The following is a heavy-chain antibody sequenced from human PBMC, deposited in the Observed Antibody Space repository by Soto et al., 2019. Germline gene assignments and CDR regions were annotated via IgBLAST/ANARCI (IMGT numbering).Heavy chain of an antibody. Sequence: ASVKVSCKASGYTFTSYYMHWVRQAPGQGLEWMGIINPSGGSTSYAQKFQGRVTMTRDTSTSTVYMELSSLRSEDTAVYYCARDKGGSYDSSGYYGYWGKGTRVTVSS. CDR3: ARDKGGSYDSSGYYGY. D-gene: IGHD3-22*01. V-gene: IGHV1-46*01. CDR2: INPSGGST. CDR1: GYTFTSYY. J-gene: IGHJ4*02.